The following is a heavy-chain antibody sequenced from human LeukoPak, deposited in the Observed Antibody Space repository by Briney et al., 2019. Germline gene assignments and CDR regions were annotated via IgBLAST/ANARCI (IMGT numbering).Heavy chain of an antibody. D-gene: IGHD2-21*02. Sequence: GGSLRLSCAASGFTFSTYAMSWVRQAPGKGLEWVSAISGSGGSTYYADSVKGRFTIFRDNSKNTLYLQINSLRAEDTALYYCAKKSGGDCHDYWGQGTLVTVSS. V-gene: IGHV3-23*01. CDR2: ISGSGGST. J-gene: IGHJ4*02. CDR1: GFTFSTYA. CDR3: AKKSGGDCHDY.